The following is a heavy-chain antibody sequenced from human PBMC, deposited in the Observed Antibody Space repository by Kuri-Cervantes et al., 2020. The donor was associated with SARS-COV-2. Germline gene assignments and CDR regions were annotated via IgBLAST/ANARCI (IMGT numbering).Heavy chain of an antibody. J-gene: IGHJ6*02. V-gene: IGHV3-23*01. CDR2: ISGSGGST. D-gene: IGHD5-12*01. Sequence: GGSLRLSCLTSGSVFDFYEMNWVRQAPGKGLEWVSAISGSGGSTYYADSVKGRFTISRDNSKNTLYLQMNSLRAEDTAVYYCAKAVWANYYYYYGMDVWGQGTTVTVSS. CDR3: AKAVWANYYYYYGMDV. CDR1: GSVFDFYE.